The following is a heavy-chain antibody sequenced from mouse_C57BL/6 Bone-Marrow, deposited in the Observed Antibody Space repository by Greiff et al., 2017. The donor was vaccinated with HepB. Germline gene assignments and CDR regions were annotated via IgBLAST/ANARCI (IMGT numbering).Heavy chain of an antibody. J-gene: IGHJ4*01. CDR3: TGLPYYYGSSYDAMDY. CDR2: IDPETGGT. CDR1: GYTFTDYE. D-gene: IGHD1-1*01. V-gene: IGHV1-15*01. Sequence: QVQLKESGAELVRPGASVTLSCKASGYTFTDYEMHWVKQTPVHGLEWIGAIDPETGGTAYNQKFKGKAILTADKSSSTAYMELRSLTSEDSAVYYCTGLPYYYGSSYDAMDYWGQGTSVTVSS.